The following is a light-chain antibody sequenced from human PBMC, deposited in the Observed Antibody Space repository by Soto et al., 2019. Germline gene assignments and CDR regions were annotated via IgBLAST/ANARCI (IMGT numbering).Light chain of an antibody. Sequence: QSVLTQPASVSGSPGQSITISCTGTSSDVGSYNLVSWYQQHPGKAPKLMIYEGSKRPSGVSNRFSGSKSGNTASLTISWPQAEDEADYYCCSYAGSSTFVVFGGGTKLTVL. V-gene: IGLV2-23*03. CDR3: CSYAGSSTFVV. J-gene: IGLJ2*01. CDR2: EGS. CDR1: SSDVGSYNL.